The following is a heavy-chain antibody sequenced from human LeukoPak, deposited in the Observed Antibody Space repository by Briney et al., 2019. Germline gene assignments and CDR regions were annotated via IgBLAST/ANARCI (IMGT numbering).Heavy chain of an antibody. D-gene: IGHD2-8*02. J-gene: IGHJ6*03. CDR3: ASTGGLYYYYMDV. Sequence: PSETLSLTCTVSGGSISSAGYYWSWIRQHPGKGLEWIGYIYYSGSTYYNPSLRSRVTISVDTSKNHFSLKLRSVTAADTAVYYCASTGGLYYYYMDVWGKGTTVTVSS. CDR1: GGSISSAGYY. CDR2: IYYSGST. V-gene: IGHV4-31*03.